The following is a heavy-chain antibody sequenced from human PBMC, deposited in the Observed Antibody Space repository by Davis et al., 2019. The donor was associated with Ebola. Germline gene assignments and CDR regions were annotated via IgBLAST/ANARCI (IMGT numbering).Heavy chain of an antibody. J-gene: IGHJ4*02. D-gene: IGHD6-19*01. CDR1: GGSISSGDYY. V-gene: IGHV4-30-4*01. Sequence: PSETLSLTCTVSGGSISSGDYYWSWIRQPPGKGLEWIGYIYYSGSTYYNPSLKSRVTISVDTSKNQFSLKLSSVTAADTAVYYCARVKGEQWLGSIDYWGQGTLVTVSS. CDR3: ARVKGEQWLGSIDY. CDR2: IYYSGST.